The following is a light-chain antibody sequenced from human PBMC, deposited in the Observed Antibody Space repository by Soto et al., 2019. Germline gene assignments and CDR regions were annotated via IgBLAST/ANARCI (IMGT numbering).Light chain of an antibody. V-gene: IGLV1-47*01. CDR3: AGWEDSLNGVG. Sequence: QSVLTQPPSASGTPGQTVTISCSGSNSNIGSNYVYWYQQVPGTAPKLLIYRNTLRPSGVPDRFSGSKSGTSASLAISGLRSEDEADYYCAGWEDSLNGVGFGGGTQLTVL. CDR1: NSNIGSNY. J-gene: IGLJ2*01. CDR2: RNT.